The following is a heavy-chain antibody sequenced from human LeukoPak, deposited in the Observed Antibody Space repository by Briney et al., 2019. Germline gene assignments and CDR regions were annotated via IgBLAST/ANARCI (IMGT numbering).Heavy chain of an antibody. Sequence: SETLSLTCTVSGGSISSYYWSWIRQPPGKGLEWIGYIYYSGSTNYNPSLKSRVTISVDTSKNQFSLKLSSVTAADTAVYYCARSERGSSWAGNYYGMDVWGQGTTVIVSS. D-gene: IGHD6-13*01. CDR1: GGSISSYY. J-gene: IGHJ6*02. CDR3: ARSERGSSWAGNYYGMDV. CDR2: IYYSGST. V-gene: IGHV4-59*08.